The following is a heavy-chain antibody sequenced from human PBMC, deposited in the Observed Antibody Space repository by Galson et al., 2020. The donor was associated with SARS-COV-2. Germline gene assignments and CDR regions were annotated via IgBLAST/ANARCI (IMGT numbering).Heavy chain of an antibody. CDR2: ISGGGGST. CDR1: GFTFSRYA. D-gene: IGHD4-17*01. J-gene: IGHJ4*02. CDR3: AKDRGNDYGDQLDF. Sequence: GESLKISCAASGFTFSRYAMAWVRQAPGKGLEWVSGISGGGGSTYYADSVKGRFTISRDISQNTVYLQMSSLRAEDTAVYYCAKDRGNDYGDQLDFCGQGTQVTVSS. V-gene: IGHV3-23*01.